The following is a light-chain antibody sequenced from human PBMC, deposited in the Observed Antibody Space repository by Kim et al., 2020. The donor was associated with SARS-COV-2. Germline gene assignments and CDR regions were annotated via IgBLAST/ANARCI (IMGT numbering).Light chain of an antibody. CDR2: GKN. CDR3: NSRDTNDNVV. V-gene: IGLV3-19*01. CDR1: ILKSSY. Sequence: VALGQTVRTTCQGHILKSSYATWYQHTPGQAPILLNYGKNNRPSGIPDRFSGSSSGNTASLTIAGAQAVDEADYYCNSRDTNDNVVFGGGTNLTVL. J-gene: IGLJ2*01.